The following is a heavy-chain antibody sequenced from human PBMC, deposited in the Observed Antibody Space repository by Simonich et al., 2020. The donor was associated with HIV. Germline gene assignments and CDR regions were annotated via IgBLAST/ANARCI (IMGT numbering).Heavy chain of an antibody. CDR1: GGSITRSSYY. CDR2: IYFSGST. J-gene: IGHJ4*02. V-gene: IGHV4-39*01. Sequence: QLQLQESGPGLVKPSETLSLTCTVSGGSITRSSYYWGWIRQPPGKGLEGIGSIYFSGSTNSNPSLKSRVTISVDTSANQFSLKLSSVTAADTAVYYCVRHVPASPGFLYWGQGTLVTVSS. CDR3: VRHVPASPGFLY.